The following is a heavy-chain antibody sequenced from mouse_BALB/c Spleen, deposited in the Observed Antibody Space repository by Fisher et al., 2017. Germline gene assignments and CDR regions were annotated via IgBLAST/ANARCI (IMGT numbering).Heavy chain of an antibody. J-gene: IGHJ4*01. D-gene: IGHD1-1*01. CDR3: ARSTTVVDYAMDY. Sequence: DKFKGKATLTLDTSSSTAYMQLSSLTSEDSAVYYCARSTTVVDYAMDYWGQGTSVTVSS. V-gene: IGHV1-55*01.